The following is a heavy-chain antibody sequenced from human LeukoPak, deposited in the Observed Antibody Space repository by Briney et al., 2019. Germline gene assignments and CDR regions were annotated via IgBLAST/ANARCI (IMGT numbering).Heavy chain of an antibody. D-gene: IGHD4-17*01. CDR1: GFTFSSYG. CDR3: AKVGMTTVNQYYFDY. CDR2: ISYDGSNK. Sequence: PGGSLRLSCAASGFTFSSYGMHWVRQAPGKGLEWVAVISYDGSNKYYADSVKGRFTISRDNSKNTLYLQMNSLRAEDTAVYYCAKVGMTTVNQYYFDYWGQGTLVTVSS. J-gene: IGHJ4*02. V-gene: IGHV3-30*18.